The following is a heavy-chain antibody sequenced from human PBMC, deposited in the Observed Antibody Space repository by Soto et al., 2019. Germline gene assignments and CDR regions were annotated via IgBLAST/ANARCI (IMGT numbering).Heavy chain of an antibody. CDR2: IYYSGST. J-gene: IGHJ5*02. Sequence: QVQLQESGPGLVKPSQTLSLTCTVSGGSISSGGYYWSWIRQHPGKGLEWIGYIYYSGSTYYNPSLKSRVTISVDTSKNQYSLKLSSVTAADTAVYYCARSGLVAAPPWFDPWGQGTLVTFSS. V-gene: IGHV4-31*03. CDR3: ARSGLVAAPPWFDP. CDR1: GGSISSGGYY. D-gene: IGHD2-15*01.